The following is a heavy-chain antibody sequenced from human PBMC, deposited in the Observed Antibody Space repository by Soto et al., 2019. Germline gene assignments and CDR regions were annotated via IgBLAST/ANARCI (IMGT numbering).Heavy chain of an antibody. J-gene: IGHJ5*02. CDR3: ARDNGIAGSFDP. Sequence: PVGSLRPSCAASGFTFSTYSMNWVRQAPGKGLEWISYITSSSTTIFYADSVKGRFTISRDNAKNSLYLQMNSLRDEDTSVYYCARDNGIAGSFDPWGQGTLVTVSS. D-gene: IGHD6-13*01. CDR2: ITSSSTTI. V-gene: IGHV3-48*02. CDR1: GFTFSTYS.